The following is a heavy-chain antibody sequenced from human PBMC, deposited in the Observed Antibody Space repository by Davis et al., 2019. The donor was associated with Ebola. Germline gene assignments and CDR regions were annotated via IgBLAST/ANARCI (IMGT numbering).Heavy chain of an antibody. Sequence: SETLSLSCAVYGGSFSGYYWSWIRQPPGKGLEWIGEINHSGSTNYNPSLKSQVTKSVDTSKNQFSLKLSSVTAADTAVYYCASIGALQSFDYWGQGTLVTVSS. V-gene: IGHV4-34*01. J-gene: IGHJ4*02. CDR3: ASIGALQSFDY. CDR2: INHSGST. CDR1: GGSFSGYY. D-gene: IGHD4-11*01.